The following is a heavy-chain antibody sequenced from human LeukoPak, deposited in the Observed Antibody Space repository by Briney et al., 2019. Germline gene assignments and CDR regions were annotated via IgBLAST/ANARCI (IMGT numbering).Heavy chain of an antibody. D-gene: IGHD6-6*01. V-gene: IGHV4-59*12. J-gene: IGHJ5*02. CDR2: IYYSGST. Sequence: SETLSLTCTVPGGSISSYYWSWIRQPPGKGLEWIGYIYYSGSTNYNPSLKSRVTMSVDTSKNQFSLKLSSVTAADTAVYYCARDHKYSSSKGFDPWGQGTLVTVSS. CDR3: ARDHKYSSSKGFDP. CDR1: GGSISSYY.